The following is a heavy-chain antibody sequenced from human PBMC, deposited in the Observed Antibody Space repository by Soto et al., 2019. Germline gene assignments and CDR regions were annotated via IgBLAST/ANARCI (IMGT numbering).Heavy chain of an antibody. CDR3: AKETTTVPTCDY. Sequence: GGSLRLSCAASGFTFSSYAMSWVRQAPGKGLEWVSTVSGSGGSTYYADSVKGRFTISRDNSKNTLYLQMNNLRAEDTAVYYCAKETTTVPTCDYWGQGTLVTVS. CDR1: GFTFSSYA. D-gene: IGHD4-17*01. CDR2: VSGSGGST. J-gene: IGHJ4*02. V-gene: IGHV3-23*01.